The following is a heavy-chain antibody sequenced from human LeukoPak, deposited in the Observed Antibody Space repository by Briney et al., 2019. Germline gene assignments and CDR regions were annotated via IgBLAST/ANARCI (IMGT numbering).Heavy chain of an antibody. J-gene: IGHJ3*02. CDR3: ARQGELPYDAFDI. Sequence: GESLKISCKGSGYIFPSYWIGWVRQMPGKGLEWMGIIYPGDSDTRYSPSFQGQVTISADKSISTAYLQWSSLKASDTAMYYCARQGELPYDAFDIWGQGTMVTVSS. CDR2: IYPGDSDT. D-gene: IGHD1-26*01. V-gene: IGHV5-51*01. CDR1: GYIFPSYW.